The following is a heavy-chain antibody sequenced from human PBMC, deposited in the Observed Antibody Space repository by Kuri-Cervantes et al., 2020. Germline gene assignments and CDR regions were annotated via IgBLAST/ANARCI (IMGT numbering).Heavy chain of an antibody. CDR3: ALTTVTTLGGFDY. CDR1: GGSISSSSYY. CDR2: IDWDDDK. Sequence: TLSLTCTVSGGSISSSSYYWGWIRQPPGKALQWLARIDWDDDKFYSTSLKTRLTISRDTSKNQVVLTMTNMDPVDTATYYCALTTVTTLGGFDYWGQGTLVTVSS. J-gene: IGHJ4*02. V-gene: IGHV2-70*16. D-gene: IGHD4-17*01.